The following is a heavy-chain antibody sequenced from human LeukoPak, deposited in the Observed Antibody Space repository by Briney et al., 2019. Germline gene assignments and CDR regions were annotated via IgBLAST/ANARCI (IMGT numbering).Heavy chain of an antibody. V-gene: IGHV3-23*01. CDR3: AKESGIMITFGGVIVKPDAFDI. J-gene: IGHJ3*02. Sequence: GGSLRLSCAASGFTFSSYGMSWVRQAPGKGLEWVSAISGSGGSTYYADSVKGRFTISRDNSKNTLYLQMNSLRAEDTAVYYCAKESGIMITFGGVIVKPDAFDIWGQGTMVTVSS. CDR1: GFTFSSYG. D-gene: IGHD3-16*02. CDR2: ISGSGGST.